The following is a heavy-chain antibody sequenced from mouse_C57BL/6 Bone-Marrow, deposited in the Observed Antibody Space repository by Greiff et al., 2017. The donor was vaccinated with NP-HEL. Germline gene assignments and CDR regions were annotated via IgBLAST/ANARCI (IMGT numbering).Heavy chain of an antibody. D-gene: IGHD2-4*01. CDR3: AREGNYDYDRGFAY. J-gene: IGHJ3*01. CDR2: IYPRDGST. Sequence: VNVVESGPELVKPGASVKLSCKASGYTFTSYDINWVKQRPGQGLEWIGWIYPRDGSTKYNEKFKGKATLTVDTSSSTAYMELHSLTSEDSAVYFCAREGNYDYDRGFAYWGQGTLVTVSA. V-gene: IGHV1-85*01. CDR1: GYTFTSYD.